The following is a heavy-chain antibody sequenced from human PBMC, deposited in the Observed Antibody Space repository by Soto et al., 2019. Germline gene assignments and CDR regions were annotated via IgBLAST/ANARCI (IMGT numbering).Heavy chain of an antibody. D-gene: IGHD6-19*01. CDR3: AKADVMVVAGSTFHY. J-gene: IGHJ4*01. CDR1: GYSISSGSY. CDR2: IYHGGTT. Sequence: SETLSLTCTVSGYSISSGSYWGWIRQPPGKGPEWIASIYHGGTTFYNPSLKSRVTVSVDKSNNQFSLKLRSVTAADTAVYYCAKADVMVVAGSTFHYWGHGTLVTVSS. V-gene: IGHV4-38-2*02.